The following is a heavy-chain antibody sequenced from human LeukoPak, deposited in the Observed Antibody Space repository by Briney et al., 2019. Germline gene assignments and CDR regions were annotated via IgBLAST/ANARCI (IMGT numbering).Heavy chain of an antibody. Sequence: GGSLRLSCAASGFTFNKYAMHWVRQAPGKGLEWVAIISYDGITKYYADSVKGRFTISRDNSKSTLYLQMNSLRAEDTAVYYCAKLAGAAAGRNLDYWGQGTLVTVSS. CDR1: GFTFNKYA. D-gene: IGHD1-26*01. CDR2: ISYDGITK. V-gene: IGHV3-30-3*02. CDR3: AKLAGAAAGRNLDY. J-gene: IGHJ4*02.